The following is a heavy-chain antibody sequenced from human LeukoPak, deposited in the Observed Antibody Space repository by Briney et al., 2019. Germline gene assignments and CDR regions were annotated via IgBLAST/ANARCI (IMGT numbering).Heavy chain of an antibody. CDR2: IYYSGST. D-gene: IGHD1-26*01. V-gene: IGHV4-39*07. J-gene: IGHJ6*03. Sequence: SETLSLTCTVSGGSISSSPYYWGWIRQPPGKGLEWIGSIYYSGSTYYNPSLKSRVTISVDTSKNQFSLKLSSVTAADTAVYYCARVQGVGAPYYYYYYMDVWGKGTTVTVSS. CDR3: ARVQGVGAPYYYYYYMDV. CDR1: GGSISSSPYY.